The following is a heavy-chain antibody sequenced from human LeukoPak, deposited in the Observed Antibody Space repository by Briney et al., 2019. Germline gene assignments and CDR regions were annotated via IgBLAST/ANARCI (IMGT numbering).Heavy chain of an antibody. V-gene: IGHV3-33*06. J-gene: IGHJ5*01. CDR1: GFTYGDYG. CDR3: AKDAQRGFDYSNSLES. D-gene: IGHD4-11*01. Sequence: GRCLILACAASGFTYGDYGIPCARQAQCKGLEWVAVIWSDGTQKYYGDAVKGRFTISRDNSMKTLFLQMTSLRGDDTAVYYCAKDAQRGFDYSNSLESWGQGALVTVSS. CDR2: IWSDGTQK.